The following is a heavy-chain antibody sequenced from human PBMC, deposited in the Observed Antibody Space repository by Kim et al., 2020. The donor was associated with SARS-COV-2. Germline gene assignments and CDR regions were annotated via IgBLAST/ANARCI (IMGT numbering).Heavy chain of an antibody. CDR3: AKVESGYDFFLKGLGADF. Sequence: TGRLTVSRDNSKNTRYLQMNSLRPEDTAVYYCAKVESGYDFFLKGLGADFWGQGTPVTVSS. J-gene: IGHJ4*02. V-gene: IGHV3-30*02. D-gene: IGHD5-12*01.